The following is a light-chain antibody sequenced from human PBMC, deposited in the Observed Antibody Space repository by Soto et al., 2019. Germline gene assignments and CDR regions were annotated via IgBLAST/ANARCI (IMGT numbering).Light chain of an antibody. Sequence: QSALTQPASVSGSPGQSITISCTGTSSDVGGYNYVSWYQQHPGKAPKFMIYDVSNRPSGVSTRFSGSKSRNTASLTISGLQAEDEADYYCNSYTTSNTRQIVFGTGTKLTVL. J-gene: IGLJ1*01. V-gene: IGLV2-14*01. CDR3: NSYTTSNTRQIV. CDR1: SSDVGGYNY. CDR2: DVS.